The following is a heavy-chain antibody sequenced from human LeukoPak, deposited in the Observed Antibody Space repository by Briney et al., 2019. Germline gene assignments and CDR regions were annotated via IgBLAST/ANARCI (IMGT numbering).Heavy chain of an antibody. Sequence: SETLSLTCTVSGGSIRGYYWSWIRQPPGKGLEWIGYIYYSGSANYSPSLKSRVTISVDTSKNLFSLKLSSVTAADTAVYYCATTGRRYYDSGSYYISGMDVRGQGTTVTVSS. CDR2: IYYSGSA. J-gene: IGHJ6*02. CDR3: ATTGRRYYDSGSYYISGMDV. V-gene: IGHV4-59*01. CDR1: GGSIRGYY. D-gene: IGHD3-10*01.